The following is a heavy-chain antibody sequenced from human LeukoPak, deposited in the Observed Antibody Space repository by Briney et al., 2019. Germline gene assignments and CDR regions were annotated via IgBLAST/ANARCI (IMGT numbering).Heavy chain of an antibody. D-gene: IGHD1-1*01. J-gene: IGHJ4*02. Sequence: ASVKVSFKSSGYTFTGYGITWVRQAPGQGLEWMGWITPYNGNTNYAQSLQGRVTMTTDTSTSTAYMELRSLRSDDTAVYYCARVCHWDADNTRGDPVDYWGQGTLVTVSS. CDR3: ARVCHWDADNTRGDPVDY. V-gene: IGHV1-18*01. CDR2: ITPYNGNT. CDR1: GYTFTGYG.